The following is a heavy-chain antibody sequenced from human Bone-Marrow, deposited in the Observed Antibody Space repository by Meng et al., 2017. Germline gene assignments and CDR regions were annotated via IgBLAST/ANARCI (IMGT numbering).Heavy chain of an antibody. Sequence: EVPLVGSGGALVKPGGSLRLSCTASGFTFSSYWMHWVRQAPGKGPVWVSRINTDGSSTDYADSVKGRFTISRDNAKNTLYLQMNSLRAEDTAMYYCARFTPFDYWGQGTLVTVSS. V-gene: IGHV3-74*01. CDR1: GFTFSSYW. CDR2: INTDGSST. CDR3: ARFTPFDY. J-gene: IGHJ4*02.